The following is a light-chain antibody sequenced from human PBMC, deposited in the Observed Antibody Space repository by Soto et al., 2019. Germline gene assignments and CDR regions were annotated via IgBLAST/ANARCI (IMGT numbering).Light chain of an antibody. Sequence: DIVMTQSPLSLPVTPGEPASISCSSSQSLLQSNGYNYLDWYLQKPGQSPELLIYFGSYRASGVPDRLSGSGSGAEFTLKIRRVEAEDDGLYYCMQCHQSPPTFGEGTKVEI. CDR2: FGS. CDR1: QSLLQSNGYNY. J-gene: IGKJ1*01. CDR3: MQCHQSPPT. V-gene: IGKV2-28*01.